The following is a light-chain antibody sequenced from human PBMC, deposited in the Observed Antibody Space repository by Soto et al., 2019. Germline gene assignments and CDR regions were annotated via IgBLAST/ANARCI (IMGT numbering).Light chain of an antibody. CDR1: SSNIGAGYD. J-gene: IGLJ2*01. CDR2: GNS. CDR3: QSYDSSLSVV. V-gene: IGLV1-40*01. Sequence: QSVLTQPPSVSGAPGQRVTISCTGSSSNIGAGYDVHWYQQLPGTAPKLLIYGNSNRPSGVPERFSGSKSGTSASLAITGRQAGDEADYYCQSYDSSLSVVFGGGTKLTVL.